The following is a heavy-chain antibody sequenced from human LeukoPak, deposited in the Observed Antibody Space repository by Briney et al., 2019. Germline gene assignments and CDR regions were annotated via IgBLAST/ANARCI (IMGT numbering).Heavy chain of an antibody. J-gene: IGHJ4*02. V-gene: IGHV3-23*01. CDR1: GFTFSSYA. CDR3: AKYREQWLVLPPCDY. D-gene: IGHD6-19*01. CDR2: ISGSGGST. Sequence: GSLRLSCAASGFTFSSYAMSWVRQAPGKGLEWVSAISGSGGSTYYADSVKGRFTISRDNSKNTLYLQMNSLRAEDTAVYYCAKYREQWLVLPPCDYWGQGTLVTVSS.